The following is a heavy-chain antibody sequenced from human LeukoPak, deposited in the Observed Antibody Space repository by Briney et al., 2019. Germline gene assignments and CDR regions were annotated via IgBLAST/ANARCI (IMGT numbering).Heavy chain of an antibody. CDR3: ARGYYDSSGYYYFDY. Sequence: GRSLRLSCAASGFTFDDYAMHWVRQAPGKGLEWVSGISWNSGSIGYADSVKGRFTISRDNAKNSLYLQMNSLRAEDMALYYCARGYYDSSGYYYFDYWGQGTLVTVSS. J-gene: IGHJ4*02. D-gene: IGHD3-22*01. CDR1: GFTFDDYA. CDR2: ISWNSGSI. V-gene: IGHV3-9*03.